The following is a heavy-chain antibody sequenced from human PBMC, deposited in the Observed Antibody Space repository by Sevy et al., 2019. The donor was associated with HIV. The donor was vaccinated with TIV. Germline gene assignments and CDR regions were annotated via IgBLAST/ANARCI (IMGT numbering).Heavy chain of an antibody. D-gene: IGHD3-3*01. Sequence: SETLSLTCTVSGGSISSYYWSWIRQPPGKGLEWIGYIYYSGSTNYNPSLKSRVTKSVDTSKNQFSLKLSSVTAAETAVYYCARVPLGRYDFWSGSIPYGMDVWGQGTTVTVSS. J-gene: IGHJ6*02. CDR2: IYYSGST. V-gene: IGHV4-59*01. CDR1: GGSISSYY. CDR3: ARVPLGRYDFWSGSIPYGMDV.